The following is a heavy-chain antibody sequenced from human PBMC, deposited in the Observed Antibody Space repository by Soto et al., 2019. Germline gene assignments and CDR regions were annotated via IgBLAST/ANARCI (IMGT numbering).Heavy chain of an antibody. CDR3: ARHYDDYGWHAFDI. J-gene: IGHJ3*02. CDR1: RFTFSSYA. Sequence: EVQLLESGGGLVQPGGSLRLSCAASRFTFSSYAMSWVRQAPGKGLEWVSGISGSGGSTYNADSVKGRFTISRDNSKNTLYVQINSLRAEDTAVYYCARHYDDYGWHAFDIWGQGTMVTVSS. D-gene: IGHD4-17*01. CDR2: ISGSGGST. V-gene: IGHV3-23*01.